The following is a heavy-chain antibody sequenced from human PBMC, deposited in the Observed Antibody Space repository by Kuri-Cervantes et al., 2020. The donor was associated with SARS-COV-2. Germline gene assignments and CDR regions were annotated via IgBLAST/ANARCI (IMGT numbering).Heavy chain of an antibody. V-gene: IGHV3-23*01. CDR1: GFSFSSYA. CDR3: AKDIIAAAGMTIDY. CDR2: ISGSGTGA. J-gene: IGHJ4*02. Sequence: GESLKISCAASGFSFSSYAMSWVRQAPGKGLEWVSVISGSGTGAYYADSVKGRLTISRDNSKNTLYLQMNSLRAEDTALYYCAKDIIAAAGMTIDYWGQGTLVTVSS. D-gene: IGHD6-13*01.